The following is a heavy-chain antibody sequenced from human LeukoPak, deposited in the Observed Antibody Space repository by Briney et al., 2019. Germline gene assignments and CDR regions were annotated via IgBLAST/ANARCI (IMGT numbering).Heavy chain of an antibody. V-gene: IGHV4-34*01. Sequence: KTSETLSLTCAVYGGSFSGYFWSWIRQPPGKGLEWIGEINHSGSTNYNPSLKSRVTISVDTSKNQFSLKLSSVTAADTAVYYCARRGTAMAPYYWGQGTLVTVSS. J-gene: IGHJ4*02. CDR1: GGSFSGYF. CDR3: ARRGTAMAPYY. CDR2: INHSGST. D-gene: IGHD5-18*01.